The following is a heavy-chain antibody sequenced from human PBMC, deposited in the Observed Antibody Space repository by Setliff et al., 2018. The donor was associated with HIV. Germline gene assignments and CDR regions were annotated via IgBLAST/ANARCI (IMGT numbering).Heavy chain of an antibody. CDR2: IIPTFGRT. CDR3: ARGTDGDYYYYMDV. Sequence: SVKVSCKASGGTLSNYAISWVRQAPGQGLEWMGGIIPTFGRTNYAQKFQGRVTITADGSTRTVYMVLSSLRSEDTAVYYCARGTDGDYYYYMDVWGKGTTVTVSS. J-gene: IGHJ6*03. D-gene: IGHD3-10*01. CDR1: GGTLSNYA. V-gene: IGHV1-69*13.